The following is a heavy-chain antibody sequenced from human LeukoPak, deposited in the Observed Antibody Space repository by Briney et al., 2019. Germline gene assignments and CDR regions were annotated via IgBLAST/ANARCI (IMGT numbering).Heavy chain of an antibody. D-gene: IGHD5-12*01. CDR1: GFTFSDYY. CDR2: ISSSGTTI. CDR3: ARTRYSGYDWDYYFDY. Sequence: GGSLRLSCAASGFTFSDYYMSWIRQAPGKGLEWVSYISSSGTTIYYADSVKGRFTTSRDNAKNSLYLQMNSLRAEDTAVYYCARTRYSGYDWDYYFDYWGQGTLATVSS. J-gene: IGHJ4*02. V-gene: IGHV3-11*01.